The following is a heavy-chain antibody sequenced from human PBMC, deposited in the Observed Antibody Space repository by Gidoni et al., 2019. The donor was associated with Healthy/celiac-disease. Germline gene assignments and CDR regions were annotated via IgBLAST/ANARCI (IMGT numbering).Heavy chain of an antibody. D-gene: IGHD1-26*01. Sequence: QLQLQDSCPGLAKPSETLSLTCTVSGGSISSSSYYWGWIRQPPGKGLEWIGSIYYSGSTYYNPSLKSRVTISVDTSKNQFSLKLSSVTAADTAVYYCAKPIVGAIEPFDYWGQGTLVTVSS. V-gene: IGHV4-39*01. CDR3: AKPIVGAIEPFDY. J-gene: IGHJ4*02. CDR1: GGSISSSSYY. CDR2: IYYSGST.